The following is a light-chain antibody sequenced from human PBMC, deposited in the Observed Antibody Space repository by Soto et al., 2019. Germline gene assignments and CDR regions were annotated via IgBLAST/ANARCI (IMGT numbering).Light chain of an antibody. CDR2: ENN. CDR1: SPNVGNNY. Sequence: QSVMTQPPSVSAAPGQRVTISCSGSSPNVGNNYVAWYQQLPGTAPKLLIYENNRRPSGIPDRFSGSKSGTSATLGITGLQAGDEADYYCETWDSSLSAWVFGGGTSSPS. CDR3: ETWDSSLSAWV. V-gene: IGLV1-51*02. J-gene: IGLJ3*02.